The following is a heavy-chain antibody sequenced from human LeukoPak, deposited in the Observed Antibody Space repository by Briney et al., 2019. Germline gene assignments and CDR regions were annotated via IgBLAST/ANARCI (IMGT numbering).Heavy chain of an antibody. CDR2: IYPGDSDT. Sequence: LGESLKISCKGSGYSFTSYWIGWVRQMPGKGLEWMGIIYPGDSDTRYSPSFQGQVTISVDKSTSTAYLQWSSLKASDTAMYYCARHLRGYYDSTGYYRLDPWGQGTLVTVSS. J-gene: IGHJ5*02. CDR1: GYSFTSYW. V-gene: IGHV5-51*01. D-gene: IGHD3-22*01. CDR3: ARHLRGYYDSTGYYRLDP.